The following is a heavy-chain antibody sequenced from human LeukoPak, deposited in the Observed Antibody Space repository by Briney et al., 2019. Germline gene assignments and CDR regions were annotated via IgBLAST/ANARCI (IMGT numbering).Heavy chain of an antibody. J-gene: IGHJ5*02. CDR1: GGSIGSYY. CDR2: INYSGTT. Sequence: SETLSLTCTVSGGSIGSYYWSWIRQPPGKGLEWIGYINYSGTTNYNPSLKSRVSIPVDTSKNQFSLKLSSVTAADTAVYYCARGTMMVGPWGQGTQVTVSS. CDR3: ARGTMMVGP. D-gene: IGHD3-22*01. V-gene: IGHV4-59*01.